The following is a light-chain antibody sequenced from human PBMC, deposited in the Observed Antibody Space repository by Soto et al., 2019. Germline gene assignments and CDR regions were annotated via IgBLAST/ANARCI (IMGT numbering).Light chain of an antibody. CDR1: QSVSSD. J-gene: IGKJ1*01. CDR3: QQSYTTPRT. V-gene: IGKV3-15*01. CDR2: GAS. Sequence: EIVMTQSPATLSVSPGERATLSCRTSQSVSSDLAWYQQKPGQAPRLLIYGASTRATGIPARFSGSGSGTEFTLTISSLQSEDFATYYCQQSYTTPRTFGQGTNVDIK.